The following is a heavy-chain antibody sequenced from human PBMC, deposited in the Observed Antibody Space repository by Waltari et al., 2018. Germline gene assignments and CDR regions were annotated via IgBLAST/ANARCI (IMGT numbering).Heavy chain of an antibody. CDR2: IYYSGST. V-gene: IGHV4-39*01. Sequence: QVQLQQWGAGLLKPSETLSLTCTVSGGSISSSSYYWGWIRQPPGKGLEWIGSIYYSGSTYYNPSLKSRVTISVDTSKNQFSLKLSSVTAADTAVYYCARVTDIVVVVAAQGDNWFDPWGQGTLVTVSS. D-gene: IGHD2-15*01. CDR3: ARVTDIVVVVAAQGDNWFDP. J-gene: IGHJ5*02. CDR1: GGSISSSSYY.